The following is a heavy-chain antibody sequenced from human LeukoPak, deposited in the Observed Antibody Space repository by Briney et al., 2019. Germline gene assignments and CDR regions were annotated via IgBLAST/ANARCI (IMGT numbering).Heavy chain of an antibody. Sequence: SVKVSCKASGGTFSTSGISWVRQAPGQGLEWMGGAVPIFGTTHYAQKFQGRVTMTRNTSISTAYMELSSLRSEDTAVYYCARGGYYYMDVWGKGTTVTVSS. CDR1: GGTFSTSG. V-gene: IGHV1-69*05. CDR2: AVPIFGTT. CDR3: ARGGYYYMDV. J-gene: IGHJ6*03.